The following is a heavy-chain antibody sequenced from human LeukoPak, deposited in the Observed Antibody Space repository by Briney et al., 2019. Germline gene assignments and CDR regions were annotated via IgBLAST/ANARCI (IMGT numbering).Heavy chain of an antibody. CDR2: INPNSGGT. J-gene: IGHJ5*02. CDR3: ARGCSSTSCYTRNWFDP. CDR1: GYTFTGYY. Sequence: ASVKVSCKASGYTFTGYYMHWVRQAPGQGLEWMGWINPNSGGTNYAQKSQGRVTMTRDTSISTAYMELSRLRSDDTAVYYCARGCSSTSCYTRNWFDPWGQGTLVTVSS. V-gene: IGHV1-2*02. D-gene: IGHD2-2*02.